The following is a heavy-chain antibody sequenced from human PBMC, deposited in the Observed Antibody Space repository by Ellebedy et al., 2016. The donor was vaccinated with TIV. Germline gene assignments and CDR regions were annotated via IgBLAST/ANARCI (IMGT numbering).Heavy chain of an antibody. Sequence: AASVKVSCKASGYTFTTYGINWVRQAPGQGHEYMGWINAGNGDRQYSQRFQGRVTITRDTSASTAYVELTSLRSEDTAVYYCARNIVRTTTLDYWGQGTLVTVSS. J-gene: IGHJ4*02. D-gene: IGHD1-26*01. CDR2: INAGNGDR. CDR1: GYTFTTYG. CDR3: ARNIVRTTTLDY. V-gene: IGHV1-3*01.